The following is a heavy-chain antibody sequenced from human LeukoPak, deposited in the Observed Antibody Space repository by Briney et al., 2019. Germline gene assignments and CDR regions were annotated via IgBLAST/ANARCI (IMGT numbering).Heavy chain of an antibody. CDR1: GFTFSSYG. CDR3: AKVADNYYYYYMDD. V-gene: IGHV3-30*02. J-gene: IGHJ6*03. Sequence: GGSLRLSCAASGFTFSSYGMHWVRQAPGKGLEWVAFIRYDGSNKYYADSVKGRFTISRDNSKNTLYLQMNSLRAEDTAVYYCAKVADNYYYYYMDDWGKGTTVTVSS. CDR2: IRYDGSNK.